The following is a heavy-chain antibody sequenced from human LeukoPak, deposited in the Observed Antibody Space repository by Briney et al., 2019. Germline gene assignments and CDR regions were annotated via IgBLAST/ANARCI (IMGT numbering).Heavy chain of an antibody. Sequence: ASVKVSCKVSGYTLTELSMHWVRQAPGKGLEWMGGFDPEDGGTIYAQKFQGRVTMTEDTSTDTAYMELSSLRSEDTAVYYCATARYGSASVGGMDVWGQGTTVTVSS. CDR2: FDPEDGGT. CDR1: GYTLTELS. V-gene: IGHV1-24*01. CDR3: ATARYGSASVGGMDV. J-gene: IGHJ6*02. D-gene: IGHD3-10*01.